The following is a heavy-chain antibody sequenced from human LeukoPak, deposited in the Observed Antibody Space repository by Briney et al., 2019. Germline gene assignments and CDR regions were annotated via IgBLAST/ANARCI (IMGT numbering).Heavy chain of an antibody. V-gene: IGHV3-23*01. CDR1: GFTFSSYA. D-gene: IGHD6-13*01. Sequence: GGSLRLSCAASGFTFSSYAMSWVRQAPGKGLEWVSAISGSGGSTYYADSVKGRFTISRDNSKNTLYLQMNSLRAEDTAVYYCAKDGSSYYYYYYYMDVWGKGTTVTVSS. CDR3: AKDGSSYYYYYYYMDV. CDR2: ISGSGGST. J-gene: IGHJ6*03.